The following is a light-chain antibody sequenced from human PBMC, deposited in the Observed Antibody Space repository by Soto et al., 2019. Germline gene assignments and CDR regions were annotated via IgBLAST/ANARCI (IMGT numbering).Light chain of an antibody. CDR2: EVS. J-gene: IGLJ2*01. V-gene: IGLV2-14*01. Sequence: SALTQPASVSGSPGQSITISCTGTSSDVGGYNYVSWYQQHPGKAPKLMIYEVSNRPSGVSNRFSGSKSANTASLTISGLQAEDEADYYCSSYTSSSTPPVVFGGGTKLTVL. CDR3: SSYTSSSTPPVV. CDR1: SSDVGGYNY.